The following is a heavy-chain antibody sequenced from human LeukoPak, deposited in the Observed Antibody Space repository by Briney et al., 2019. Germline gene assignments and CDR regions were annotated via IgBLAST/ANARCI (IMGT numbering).Heavy chain of an antibody. CDR3: ARDQYDYYGSGSLPVYMDV. Sequence: SETLSLTCTVSGGSISSYYRSWIRQPAGKGLEWIGRIYTSGSTNYNPSLKSRVTMSVDTSKNQFSLKLSSVTAADTAVYYCARDQYDYYGSGSLPVYMDVWGKGTTVTVSS. V-gene: IGHV4-4*07. J-gene: IGHJ6*03. CDR1: GGSISSYY. D-gene: IGHD3-10*01. CDR2: IYTSGST.